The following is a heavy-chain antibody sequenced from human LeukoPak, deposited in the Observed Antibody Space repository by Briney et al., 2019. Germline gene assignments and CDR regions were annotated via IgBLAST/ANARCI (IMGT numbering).Heavy chain of an antibody. V-gene: IGHV3-64*01. Sequence: PGGSLRLSCAASGFTFSSYAMHWVRQAPGKGLEYVSAISSNGGSTYYANSVKGRFTISRDNSKNTLYLQMGSLRAEDMAVYYCARDRQDCSGGSCFLLDYWGQGTLVTVSS. CDR2: ISSNGGST. CDR1: GFTFSSYA. D-gene: IGHD2-15*01. J-gene: IGHJ4*02. CDR3: ARDRQDCSGGSCFLLDY.